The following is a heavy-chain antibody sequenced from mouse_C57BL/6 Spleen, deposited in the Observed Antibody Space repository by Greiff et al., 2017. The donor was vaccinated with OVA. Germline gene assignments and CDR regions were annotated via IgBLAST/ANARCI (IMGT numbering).Heavy chain of an antibody. CDR1: GFTFSSYA. CDR3: TRGYDSMDY. Sequence: EVKVVESGEGLVKPGGSLKLSCAASGFTFSSYAMSWVRQTPEKRLEWVAYISSGGDYIYYADTVKGRFTISRDNTRNTLYLQMSSLKSEDTAMYYCTRGYDSMDYWGQGTSVTVSS. D-gene: IGHD2-4*01. CDR2: ISSGGDYI. J-gene: IGHJ4*01. V-gene: IGHV5-9-1*02.